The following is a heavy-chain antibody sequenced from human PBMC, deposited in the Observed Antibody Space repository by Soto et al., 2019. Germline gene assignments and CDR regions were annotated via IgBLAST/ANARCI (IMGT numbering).Heavy chain of an antibody. Sequence: QVQLVQSGADVKKAGASVKVPCKASGYTFTSYGFSWVRQAPGQGLELMGWISVYNGDTNFAQKFQDRLTLTTDTSTSTAYMELRSLRSDDTAIYYCARSDRYYAGNMAYWGQGTLVTVSS. CDR1: GYTFTSYG. CDR2: ISVYNGDT. CDR3: ARSDRYYAGNMAY. J-gene: IGHJ4*02. D-gene: IGHD3-22*01. V-gene: IGHV1-18*01.